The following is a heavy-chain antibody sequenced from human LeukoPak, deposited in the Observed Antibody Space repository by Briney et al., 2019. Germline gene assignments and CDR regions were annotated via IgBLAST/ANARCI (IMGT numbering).Heavy chain of an antibody. D-gene: IGHD6-19*01. J-gene: IGHJ1*01. CDR2: IYYSGST. CDR3: ARPAVAGPAEYFQH. Sequence: SETLSLTCTVSGGSISGGGYYWSWLRQHPGKGLEWIGYIYYSGSTYYNPSLKSRVTISVDTSKNQFSLKLSSVTAADTAVYYCARPAVAGPAEYFQHWGQGTLVTVSS. V-gene: IGHV4-31*03. CDR1: GGSISGGGYY.